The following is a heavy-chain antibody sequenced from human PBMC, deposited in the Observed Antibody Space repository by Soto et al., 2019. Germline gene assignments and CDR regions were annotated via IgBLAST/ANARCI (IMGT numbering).Heavy chain of an antibody. CDR2: IYPSDSDT. J-gene: IGHJ4*02. CDR1: GYNFAGYW. D-gene: IGHD3-3*01. CDR3: ARGGVSTRTFDF. Sequence: GESLKISCKGSGYNFAGYWIAWVRQMPGKGLELMGIIYPSDSDTRYRPSFQGQATISADKSISSAYLQWSSLRASDTAMYYCARGGVSTRTFDFWGQGTPVTVSA. V-gene: IGHV5-51*01.